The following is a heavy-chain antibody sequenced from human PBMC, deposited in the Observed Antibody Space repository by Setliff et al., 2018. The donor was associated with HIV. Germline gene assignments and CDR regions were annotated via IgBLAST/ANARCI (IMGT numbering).Heavy chain of an antibody. CDR1: GYTLTEVS. V-gene: IGHV1-46*01. CDR3: ARTFLGPRSFYFDY. Sequence: ASVKVSCKISGYTLTEVSMHWVRQAPGKGPEWMGIVNPSGGTIDYAQKFQGRVIMTSDTATNTVYMEVRSLKSEDTAVYFCARTFLGPRSFYFDYWGQGTLVTVSS. CDR2: VNPSGGTI. J-gene: IGHJ4*02.